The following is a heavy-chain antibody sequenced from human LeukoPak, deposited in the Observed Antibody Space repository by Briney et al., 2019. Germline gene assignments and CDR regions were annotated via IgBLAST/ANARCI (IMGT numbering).Heavy chain of an antibody. D-gene: IGHD1-26*01. J-gene: IGHJ4*02. CDR1: GGSISSSTYY. CDR2: GSCSAST. CDR3: ARLNRGAPIDY. V-gene: IGHV4-39*01. Sequence: PSETLSLTCTVSGGSISSSTYYGGWSRQPPGKGLEWISRGSCSASTSYNPSLNSRVTMSVDTSKSQFSLEVSSVTAADTAVYYCARLNRGAPIDYWGQGTLVTVSS.